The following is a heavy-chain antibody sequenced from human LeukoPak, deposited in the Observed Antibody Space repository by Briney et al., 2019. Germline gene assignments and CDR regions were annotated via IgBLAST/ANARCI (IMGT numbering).Heavy chain of an antibody. D-gene: IGHD4-17*01. Sequence: GASVKVSCKVSGYTLTELSMHWVRQAPGKGLEWMGGFDPEDGETIYALKFQGRVTMTEDTSTDTAYMELSSLRSEDTAVYYCATVTTVTKTRDDYWGQGTLVTVSS. CDR3: ATVTTVTKTRDDY. CDR2: FDPEDGET. CDR1: GYTLTELS. J-gene: IGHJ4*02. V-gene: IGHV1-24*01.